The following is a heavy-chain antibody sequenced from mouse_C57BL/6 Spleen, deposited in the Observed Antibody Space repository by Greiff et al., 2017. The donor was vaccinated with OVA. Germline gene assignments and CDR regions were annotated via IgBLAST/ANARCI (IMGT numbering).Heavy chain of an antibody. Sequence: QVQLQQSGPGLVQPSQSLSITCTVSGFSLTSYGVHWVRQSPGKGLEWLGVIWRGGSTDYNAAIISRLSISKDNSKSQVFFKMNSLQADDTSIFYCARGGSWFAYWGQGTLVTFSA. J-gene: IGHJ3*01. V-gene: IGHV2-2*01. CDR2: IWRGGST. CDR3: ARGGSWFAY. CDR1: GFSLTSYG.